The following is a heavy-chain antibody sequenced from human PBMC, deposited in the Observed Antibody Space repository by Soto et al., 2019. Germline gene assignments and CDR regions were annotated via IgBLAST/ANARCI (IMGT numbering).Heavy chain of an antibody. V-gene: IGHV4-39*07. CDR1: GGSISSTSYY. J-gene: IGHJ6*02. Sequence: SETLSLTCTVSGGSISSTSYYWGWIRQPPGKGLEWIGSIYYSGSTYYNTSLKSRVTISVDTSKNQISLKLSSVTAADTAVYYCARTLKHYDFWSGYPTPYYYGMDVWGQGTTVTVSS. CDR3: ARTLKHYDFWSGYPTPYYYGMDV. CDR2: IYYSGST. D-gene: IGHD3-3*01.